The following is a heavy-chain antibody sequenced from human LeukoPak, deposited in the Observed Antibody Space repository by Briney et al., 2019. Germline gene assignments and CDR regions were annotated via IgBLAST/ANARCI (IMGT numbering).Heavy chain of an antibody. CDR3: ARHYYDSNGYYYLDY. CDR2: IYPGDSDT. CDR1: GYTFTSYW. Sequence: GESLKISCKGSGYTFTSYWIGWVRQMPGKGLEWMGIIYPGDSDTTYSPSFQGQVTISADKSISTAYLQWGSLKASDTAMYYCARHYYDSNGYYYLDYWGQGTLVTVSS. D-gene: IGHD3-22*01. V-gene: IGHV5-51*01. J-gene: IGHJ4*02.